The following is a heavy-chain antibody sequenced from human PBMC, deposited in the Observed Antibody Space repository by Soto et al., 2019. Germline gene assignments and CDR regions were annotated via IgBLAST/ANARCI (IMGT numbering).Heavy chain of an antibody. CDR1: GGSISSGGYS. J-gene: IGHJ5*02. CDR3: ARQNVLLWFGELLYWFDP. Sequence: SETLSLTCAVSGGSISSGGYSWSWIRQPPGKGLEWIGYIYHSGSTYYNPSLKSRVTTSVDRSKNQFSLKLSSVTAADTAVYYCARQNVLLWFGELLYWFDPWGQGTLVTVSS. V-gene: IGHV4-30-2*01. CDR2: IYHSGST. D-gene: IGHD3-10*01.